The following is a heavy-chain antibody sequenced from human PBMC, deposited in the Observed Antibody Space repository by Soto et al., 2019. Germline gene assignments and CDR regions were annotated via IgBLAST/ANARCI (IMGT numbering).Heavy chain of an antibody. CDR3: AHGHDILTGLSGWFDP. CDR1: GFSLSTSGVG. J-gene: IGHJ5*02. Sequence: QITLKESGPPLVKPTQTLTLTCTFSGFSLSTSGVGVGWIRQPPGKALEWLALIYWDDDKRYSPSLKSRLTITKDTSKNQVVLTMTNMDPVDTATYYCAHGHDILTGLSGWFDPWGQGTLVTVSS. CDR2: IYWDDDK. V-gene: IGHV2-5*02. D-gene: IGHD3-9*01.